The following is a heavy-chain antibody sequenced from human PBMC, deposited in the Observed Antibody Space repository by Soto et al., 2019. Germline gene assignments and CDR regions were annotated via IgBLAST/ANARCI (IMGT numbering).Heavy chain of an antibody. CDR1: GGSISSYY. V-gene: IGHV4-59*01. CDR2: IYYSGST. CDR3: ARDKRYYFDY. J-gene: IGHJ4*02. Sequence: PSETLSLTCTVSGGSISSYYWSWIRQPPGKGLEWIGYIYYSGSTNYNPSLKSRVTMTRDTSISTAYMELSRLRSDDTAVYYCARDKRYYFDYWGQGTLVTVSS.